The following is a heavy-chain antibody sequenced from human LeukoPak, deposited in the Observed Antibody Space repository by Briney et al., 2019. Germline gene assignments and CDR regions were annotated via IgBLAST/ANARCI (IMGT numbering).Heavy chain of an antibody. CDR1: GGTFSSYA. V-gene: IGHV1-69*13. CDR2: IIPIFGTA. D-gene: IGHD6-13*01. CDR3: ARAPYSSSWFDY. J-gene: IGHJ4*02. Sequence: SVKVSCKVSGGTFSSYAISWVRQAPGQGLEWMGGIIPIFGTANYAQKFQGRVTITADESTSTAYMELSSLRSEDTAVYYCARAPYSSSWFDYWGQGTLVTVSS.